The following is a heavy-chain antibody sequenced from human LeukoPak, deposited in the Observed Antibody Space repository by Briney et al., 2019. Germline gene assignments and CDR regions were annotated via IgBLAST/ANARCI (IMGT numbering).Heavy chain of an antibody. V-gene: IGHV3-64D*06. J-gene: IGHJ4*02. CDR1: GFTFSTCV. CDR3: ARGTGY. CDR2: ISSNGDNT. Sequence: HPGGSLRLSGSVSGFTFSTCVMRWVRQAPGKGREDVSAISSNGDNTDYADPVKGTFTISRDNSKNTLYPQMSSLRADDTAVYYCARGTGYWGQGTLVTVSS.